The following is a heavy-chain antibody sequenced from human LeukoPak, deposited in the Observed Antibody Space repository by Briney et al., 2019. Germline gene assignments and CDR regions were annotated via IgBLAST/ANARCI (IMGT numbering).Heavy chain of an antibody. Sequence: SETLSLTCTVYGGSFSGNYWSWIRQPPGKGLEWIGEINHSGSTNYNPSPKSRVTISVDTSKNQFSLKLSSVTAADTAVYYCARARDYARWYFDYWGQGTLVTVSS. V-gene: IGHV4-34*01. CDR3: ARARDYARWYFDY. D-gene: IGHD4-17*01. CDR2: INHSGST. J-gene: IGHJ4*02. CDR1: GGSFSGNY.